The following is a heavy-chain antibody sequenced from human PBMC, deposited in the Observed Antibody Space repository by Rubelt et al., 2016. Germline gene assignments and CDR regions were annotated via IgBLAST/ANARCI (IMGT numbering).Heavy chain of an antibody. CDR3: ARDRSSGWYRNYFDY. Sequence: QVLLQESGPGLVKPSETLSLTCTVSGGSISGYYWSWIRQPPGKGLEWIGYMFNSGSTSNNPSLKSRVTMSLDTSKNQFSLKLSSVTAADTAVYYCARDRSSGWYRNYFDYWGHGTLVTVSS. CDR2: MFNSGST. CDR1: GGSISGYY. V-gene: IGHV4-4*08. J-gene: IGHJ4*01. D-gene: IGHD6-19*01.